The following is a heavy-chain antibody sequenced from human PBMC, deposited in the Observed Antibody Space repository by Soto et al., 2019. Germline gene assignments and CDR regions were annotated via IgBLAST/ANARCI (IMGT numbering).Heavy chain of an antibody. CDR3: ARDRADYDILNGYYSPFRWFDP. Sequence: QVQLVQSGAEVKKPGASVKVSCKASGYTFTSYAMHWVRQAPGHRLEWMGWINAGNGNTKYSQKLQGRVTITRDTSASPAQMELRSLRAEDTAEYYCARDRADYDILNGYYSPFRWFDPWGQGTLVTVSS. V-gene: IGHV1-3*01. D-gene: IGHD3-9*01. CDR2: INAGNGNT. J-gene: IGHJ5*02. CDR1: GYTFTSYA.